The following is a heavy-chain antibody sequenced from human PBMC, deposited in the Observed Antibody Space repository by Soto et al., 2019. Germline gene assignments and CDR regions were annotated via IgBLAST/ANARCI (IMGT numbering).Heavy chain of an antibody. J-gene: IGHJ6*02. CDR1: GASISSTSYY. Sequence: PSETLSLTCTVSGASISSTSYYWGWIRQPPGKGLEWIGSFYYSGSTYYNPSLKSRVIISVGTSENQFSLKLSSVTAADTAVYYCARRGLPTGTGLDDWGQGTTVIVSS. CDR3: ARRGLPTGTGLDD. CDR2: FYYSGST. V-gene: IGHV4-39*01. D-gene: IGHD1-1*01.